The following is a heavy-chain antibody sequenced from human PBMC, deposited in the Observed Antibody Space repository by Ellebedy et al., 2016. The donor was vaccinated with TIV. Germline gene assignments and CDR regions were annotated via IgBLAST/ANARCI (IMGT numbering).Heavy chain of an antibody. Sequence: SETLSLTXAVYGGSFSGYYWSWIRQPPGKGLEWIGEINHSGSTNYNPSLKSRVTISVDTSKNQFSLKLSSVTAADTAVYYCARHSNDFDYWGQGTLVTVSS. CDR3: ARHSNDFDY. D-gene: IGHD1-1*01. V-gene: IGHV4-34*01. J-gene: IGHJ4*02. CDR2: INHSGST. CDR1: GGSFSGYY.